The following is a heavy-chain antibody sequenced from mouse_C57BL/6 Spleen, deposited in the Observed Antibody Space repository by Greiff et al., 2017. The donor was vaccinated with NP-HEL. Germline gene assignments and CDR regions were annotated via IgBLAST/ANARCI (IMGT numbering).Heavy chain of an antibody. CDR1: GYTFTSYW. J-gene: IGHJ3*01. D-gene: IGHD2-5*01. Sequence: QVQLQQPGAELVMPGASVKLSCKASGYTFTSYWMHWVKQRPGQGLEWIGEIDPSDSYTNYNQKFKGKSTLTVDKSSSTAYMQLSSLTSEDSAFYYCEKSDYYSNLFAYWGQGTLVTVSA. V-gene: IGHV1-69*01. CDR3: EKSDYYSNLFAY. CDR2: IDPSDSYT.